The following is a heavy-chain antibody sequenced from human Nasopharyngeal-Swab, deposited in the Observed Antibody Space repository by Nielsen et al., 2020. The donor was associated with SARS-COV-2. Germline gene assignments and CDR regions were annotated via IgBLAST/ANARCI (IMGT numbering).Heavy chain of an antibody. CDR2: IGTAGDT. D-gene: IGHD6-19*01. V-gene: IGHV3-13*01. Sequence: GESLKTSCAASGFTFSSYDMHWVRQATGKGLEWVSAIGTAGDTYYPGSVKGRFTISRENAKNSLYLQMNSLRAGDTAVYYCARTGAGTTYWYFDLWGRGTLVPVSS. J-gene: IGHJ2*01. CDR3: ARTGAGTTYWYFDL. CDR1: GFTFSSYD.